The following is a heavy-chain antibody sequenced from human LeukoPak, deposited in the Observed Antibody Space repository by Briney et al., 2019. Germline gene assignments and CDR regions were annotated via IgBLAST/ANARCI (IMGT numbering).Heavy chain of an antibody. CDR2: ISAYNGNT. J-gene: IGHJ4*02. CDR1: GYTFTNYY. V-gene: IGHV1-18*04. CDR3: ARSPHYGLYFDY. Sequence: ASVKVSCKASGYTFTNYYLHWVRQAPGQGLEWMGWISAYNGNTNYAQKLQGRVTMTTDTSTSTAYMELRSLRSDDTAVYYCARSPHYGLYFDYWGQGTLVTVSS. D-gene: IGHD3-16*01.